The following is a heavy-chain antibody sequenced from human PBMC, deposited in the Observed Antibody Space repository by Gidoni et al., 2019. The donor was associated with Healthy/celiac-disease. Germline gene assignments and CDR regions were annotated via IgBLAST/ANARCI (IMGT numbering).Heavy chain of an antibody. CDR3: ARQRAEPTLVYYYGMDV. Sequence: EVQLVQSGAEVKKPGESLKISCKGSGYRFTSYWIGWVRQMPGKGLEWMGIIYPGDSDTRYSPSFQGQVTISADKSISTAYLQWSSLKASDTAMYYCARQRAEPTLVYYYGMDVWGQGTTVTVSS. V-gene: IGHV5-51*01. CDR2: IYPGDSDT. J-gene: IGHJ6*02. CDR1: GYRFTSYW.